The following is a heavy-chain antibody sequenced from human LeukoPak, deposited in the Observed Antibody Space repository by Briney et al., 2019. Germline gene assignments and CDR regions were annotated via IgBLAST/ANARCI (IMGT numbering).Heavy chain of an antibody. J-gene: IGHJ4*02. CDR3: AKSRAPSMVREAFDY. D-gene: IGHD3-10*01. Sequence: PGGSLRLSCAASRFTFSNYGMSWVRQAPGKGLEWVSAISGSGGSTYYADSVKGRFTISRDNSKNTLYLQMNSLRAEDTAVYYCAKSRAPSMVREAFDYWGQGTLVTVSS. CDR1: RFTFSNYG. V-gene: IGHV3-23*01. CDR2: ISGSGGST.